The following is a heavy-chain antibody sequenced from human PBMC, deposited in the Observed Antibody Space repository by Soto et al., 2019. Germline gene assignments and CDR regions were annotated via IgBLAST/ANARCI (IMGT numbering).Heavy chain of an antibody. CDR3: ARHPERIAQIGWFDP. CDR1: GFTFSIYS. Sequence: GGSLRLSCAASGFTFSIYSMNWVRQAPGKGLEWVSYIMPGSSHIFYADSVKGRFTISRDNAKNSLYLQMNSLRAEDTAVYYCARHPERIAQIGWFDPWGQGTLVTVSS. J-gene: IGHJ5*02. CDR2: IMPGSSHI. D-gene: IGHD6-13*01. V-gene: IGHV3-48*01.